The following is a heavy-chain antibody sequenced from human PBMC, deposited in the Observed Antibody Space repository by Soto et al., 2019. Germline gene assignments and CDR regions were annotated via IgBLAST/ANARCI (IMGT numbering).Heavy chain of an antibody. J-gene: IGHJ4*02. D-gene: IGHD4-17*01. CDR3: ARRYGPGFDY. Sequence: QVQLQESGPGLVKPSETLSLTCTVSGGSISSYYWSWIRQPPVKGLEWIGYIYYSGSTNYNPSLKSRFTISVDTSKNRFSLQLSSVTAADTVVYYCARRYGPGFDYWGQGTLVTVSS. CDR1: GGSISSYY. V-gene: IGHV4-59*08. CDR2: IYYSGST.